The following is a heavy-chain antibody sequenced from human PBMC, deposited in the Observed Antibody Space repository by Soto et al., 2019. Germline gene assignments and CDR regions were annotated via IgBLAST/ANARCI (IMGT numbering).Heavy chain of an antibody. Sequence: EVQLVESGGGLVQPGGSLRLSCAASGFTFSSYSMNWVRQAPGKGLEWVSYIISSSSTIYYADSVKGRFTISRDIAKKSLELQVSNLGAEDRAVYYCASDRRSDIVPDQLPNQPWGQGTLVTVSS. CDR2: IISSSSTI. V-gene: IGHV3-48*01. CDR1: GFTFSSYS. CDR3: ASDRRSDIVPDQLPNQP. D-gene: IGHD2-8*01. J-gene: IGHJ5*02.